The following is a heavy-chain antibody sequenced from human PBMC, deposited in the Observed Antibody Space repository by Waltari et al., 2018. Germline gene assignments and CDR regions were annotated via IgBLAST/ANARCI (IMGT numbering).Heavy chain of an antibody. J-gene: IGHJ6*02. V-gene: IGHV3-74*01. CDR3: ARLAPKTYRSPVPGRDYYYGLDV. D-gene: IGHD6-13*01. CDR1: GFTYSNHW. CDR2: INGDGSTS. Sequence: EEQLVESGGGLVQPGDSLRLSCAAYGFTYSNHWMHWVRQAPGQGLVWVSRINGDGSTSNYADSVKGRFTISRDNTKKTLYLQMKRLRVEDTAVYYCARLAPKTYRSPVPGRDYYYGLDVWGQGTTVTVSS.